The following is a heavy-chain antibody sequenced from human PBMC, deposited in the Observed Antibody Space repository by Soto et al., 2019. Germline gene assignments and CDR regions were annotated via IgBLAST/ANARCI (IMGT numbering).Heavy chain of an antibody. CDR3: STRAYDTNGYYRFDP. Sequence: SETLSLTCAGYGGSFSGHACTWIRQSPWKGLEWIGDINHSGRVNYSPSLKSRVTISLDTSKNQFSLTLSAVTAADTAMYYCSTRAYDTNGYYRFDPWGQGTLVTVSS. CDR1: GGSFSGHA. D-gene: IGHD3-22*01. CDR2: INHSGRV. J-gene: IGHJ5*01. V-gene: IGHV4-34*01.